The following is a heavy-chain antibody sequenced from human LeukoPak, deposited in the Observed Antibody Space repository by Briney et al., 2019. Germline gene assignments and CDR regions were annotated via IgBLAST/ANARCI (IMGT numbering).Heavy chain of an antibody. CDR2: ITGDSYTT. D-gene: IGHD6-13*01. J-gene: IGHJ4*02. CDR3: AKRGAGGKLLDY. V-gene: IGHV3-23*01. CDR1: GFTFSSFA. Sequence: GGSLRLSCAASGFTFSSFAMSWVRRAPGKGLEWVSAITGDSYTTYYADSVRGRFTISRDNSKNTVYLQLNSLRAEDTAVYFCAKRGAGGKLLDYWGQGTLVTVSS.